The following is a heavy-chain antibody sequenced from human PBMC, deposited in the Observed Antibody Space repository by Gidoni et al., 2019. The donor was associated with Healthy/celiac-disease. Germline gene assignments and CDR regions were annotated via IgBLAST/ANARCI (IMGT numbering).Heavy chain of an antibody. J-gene: IGHJ5*02. CDR1: GGSISSGGYY. V-gene: IGHV4-31*03. D-gene: IGHD6-19*01. CDR3: ARDSSGWYPGDKKLYNWFDP. CDR2: IYYSGST. Sequence: QVQLQESGPGLVKPSQTLSLTCTVSGGSISSGGYYWSWIRQHPGKGLEWIGYIYYSGSTYYNPSLKSRVTISVDTSKNQFSLKLSSVTAADTAVYYCARDSSGWYPGDKKLYNWFDPWGQGTLVTVSS.